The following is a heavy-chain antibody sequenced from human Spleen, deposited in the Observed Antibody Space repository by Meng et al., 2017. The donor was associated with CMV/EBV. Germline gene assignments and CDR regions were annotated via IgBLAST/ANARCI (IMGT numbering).Heavy chain of an antibody. CDR2: INRRGST. Sequence: SETLSLTCAVYGGSLSGYYWSWIRQPPGKGLEWIGEINRRGSTNYTPSLKSRITISIDTSNNRFSLELSSVTAADTAVYYCARQGRVYFDYWGQGSLVTRLL. J-gene: IGHJ4*02. CDR3: ARQGRVYFDY. CDR1: GGSLSGYY. V-gene: IGHV4-34*01.